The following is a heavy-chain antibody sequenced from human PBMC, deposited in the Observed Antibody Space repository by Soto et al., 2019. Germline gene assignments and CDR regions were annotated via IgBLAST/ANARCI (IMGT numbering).Heavy chain of an antibody. CDR1: GFTLSDYY. J-gene: IGHJ4*02. Sequence: PEGSLRLSCAASGFTLSDYYMSWIRQAPGKGLEWVSHISGSGNTIDYADSVKGRFTISWDNAKNSLYLQMNSLRDDDTAVFYCARGRYALDYWGQGTRVTVSS. D-gene: IGHD3-16*01. CDR2: ISGSGNTI. V-gene: IGHV3-11*01. CDR3: ARGRYALDY.